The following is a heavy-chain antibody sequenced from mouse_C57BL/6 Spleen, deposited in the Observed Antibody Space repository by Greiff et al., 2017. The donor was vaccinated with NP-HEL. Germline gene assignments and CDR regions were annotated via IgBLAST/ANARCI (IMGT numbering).Heavy chain of an antibody. V-gene: IGHV1-15*01. CDR2: LDPETGGT. Sequence: QVQLQQSGAELVRPGASVTLSCKASGYTFTDYEMHWVKQTPVHGLEWIGALDPETGGTAYNQKFKGKAILTADKSSSTAYMELRSLTSEDSAVYYCTRFTTVVATRDDYWGQGTTLTVSS. CDR1: GYTFTDYE. J-gene: IGHJ2*01. D-gene: IGHD1-1*01. CDR3: TRFTTVVATRDDY.